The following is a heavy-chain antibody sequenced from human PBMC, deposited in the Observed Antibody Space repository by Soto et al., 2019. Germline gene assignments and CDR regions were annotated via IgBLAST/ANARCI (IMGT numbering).Heavy chain of an antibody. V-gene: IGHV4-59*01. CDR1: GGSISAYY. Sequence: TSETLSLTCTVSGGSISAYYWSWIRQPPGKGLEWIAYIYYSGSTNYNPSLKSRVTISVDTSKNQFSLKLNSVTAADTAVYYCARAPGGYYYYYMDVWGKGTTVTVSS. J-gene: IGHJ6*03. CDR3: ARAPGGYYYYYMDV. CDR2: IYYSGST. D-gene: IGHD3-16*01.